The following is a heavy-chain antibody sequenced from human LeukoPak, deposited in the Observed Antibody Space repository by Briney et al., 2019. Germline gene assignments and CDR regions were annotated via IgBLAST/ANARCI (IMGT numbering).Heavy chain of an antibody. CDR1: GFTFSTYA. V-gene: IGHV3-30-3*01. CDR3: ARGYSSGWYGGWFDP. Sequence: PGGSLRLSCAASGFTFSTYAMHWVRQAPGKGLEWVAVISYDGSNKYYADSVKGRFTISRDNSKNTLYLQMNSLRAEDTAVYYCARGYSSGWYGGWFDPWGQGTLVTVSS. D-gene: IGHD6-19*01. CDR2: ISYDGSNK. J-gene: IGHJ5*02.